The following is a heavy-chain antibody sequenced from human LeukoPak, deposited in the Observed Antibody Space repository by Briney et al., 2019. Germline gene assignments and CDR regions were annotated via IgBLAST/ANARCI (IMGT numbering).Heavy chain of an antibody. J-gene: IGHJ4*02. Sequence: SETLPLTCIVSGDSISSYYWSWIRQPPGKGLEWIGYIYYSGSTNYNPSLKSRVTISVDASKNHFSLKLSSVTAADTAVYYCARDRSLGIIDYWGQEARLSVSS. V-gene: IGHV4-59*01. CDR2: IYYSGST. D-gene: IGHD3-16*01. CDR1: GDSISSYY. CDR3: ARDRSLGIIDY.